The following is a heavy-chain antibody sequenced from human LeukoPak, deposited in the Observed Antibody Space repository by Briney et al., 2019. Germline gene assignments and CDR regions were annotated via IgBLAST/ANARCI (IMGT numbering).Heavy chain of an antibody. CDR1: GFIFSNYW. CDR2: IKQDGREQ. V-gene: IGHV3-7*05. Sequence: GGSLRLSCTATGFIFSNYWMSWVRQAPGKGVEWGANIKQDGREQFYVDSLQGRFTISTDNANSSLYLQLNSLTAEDTAVYYCTREDNWYFDLWGRGTLVTVSS. CDR3: TREDNWYFDL. J-gene: IGHJ2*01.